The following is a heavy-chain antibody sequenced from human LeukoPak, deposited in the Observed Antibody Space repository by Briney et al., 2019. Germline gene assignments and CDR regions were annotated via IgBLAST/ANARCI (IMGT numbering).Heavy chain of an antibody. CDR2: INPNSGGT. V-gene: IGHV1-2*02. Sequence: GASVKVSCKASGYTFTGYYMHWVRQAPGQGLEWMGWINPNSGGTNYAQKFQGRVTMTRDTSISTAYMELSRLRSDDTAVYYCARYSDPSYYDFWSGSMPFDYWGQGTLVTVSS. D-gene: IGHD3-3*01. CDR3: ARYSDPSYYDFWSGSMPFDY. CDR1: GYTFTGYY. J-gene: IGHJ4*02.